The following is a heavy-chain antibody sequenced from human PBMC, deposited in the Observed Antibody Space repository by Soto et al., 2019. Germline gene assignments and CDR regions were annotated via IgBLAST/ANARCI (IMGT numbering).Heavy chain of an antibody. CDR3: ARAGQRKNRFDP. V-gene: IGHV1-46*01. J-gene: IGHJ5*02. CDR2: INPSGGST. CDR1: GYTFTSYY. Sequence: ASVKVSCKASGYTFTSYYMHWVRQAPGQGLEWMGIINPSGGSTSYAQKFQGRVTMTRDTSTSTVYMGLSSLRSEDTAVYYCARAGQRKNRFDPWGQGTLVTVSS.